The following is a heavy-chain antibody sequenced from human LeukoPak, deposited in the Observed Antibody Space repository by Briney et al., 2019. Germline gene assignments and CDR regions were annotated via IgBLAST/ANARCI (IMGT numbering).Heavy chain of an antibody. Sequence: GGSLRLSCAASGFTFSSYSMNWVRQAPGKGLEWVSYISGSITTIYYADSVEGRFPISRDNSKNTLYLQMNSLRAEDTAVYYCAREYYYGSGSPAGPDYWGQGTLVTVSS. J-gene: IGHJ4*02. D-gene: IGHD3-10*01. CDR3: AREYYYGSGSPAGPDY. CDR2: ISGSITTI. CDR1: GFTFSSYS. V-gene: IGHV3-48*01.